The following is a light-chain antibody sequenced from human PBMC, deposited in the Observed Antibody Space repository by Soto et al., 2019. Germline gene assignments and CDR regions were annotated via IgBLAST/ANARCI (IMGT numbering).Light chain of an antibody. J-gene: IGKJ1*01. Sequence: EIVLTQSPGTLSLSPGERATLSCRASQSVSSSYLAWYQQKPGQAPRLLIYGASSRATVIPDRFSGSGSGTDFTLTISRLEPEDLAVYYWQQYGSSPWTFGQGTKVEIK. CDR1: QSVSSSY. CDR3: QQYGSSPWT. V-gene: IGKV3-20*01. CDR2: GAS.